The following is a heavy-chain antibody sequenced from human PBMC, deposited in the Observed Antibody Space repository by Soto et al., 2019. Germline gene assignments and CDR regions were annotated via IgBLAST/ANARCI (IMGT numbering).Heavy chain of an antibody. J-gene: IGHJ5*02. D-gene: IGHD3-9*01. CDR2: IYYSGST. CDR1: GGSISSYY. V-gene: IGHV4-59*08. Sequence: QVQLQESGPGLVKPSETLSLTCTVSGGSISSYYWSWIRQPPGKGLEWIGYIYYSGSTNYNPSLKSRVTISVDTSKNQFSLKLSSVTAADTAVYYCARRNDILGFDPWGQGTLVTVSS. CDR3: ARRNDILGFDP.